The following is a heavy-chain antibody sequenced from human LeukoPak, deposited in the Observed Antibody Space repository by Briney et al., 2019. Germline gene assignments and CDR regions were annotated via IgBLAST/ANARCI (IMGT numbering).Heavy chain of an antibody. V-gene: IGHV4-39*01. CDR3: ARHSSYYYESSGYKN. Sequence: PSETLSLTCTVSGGSMSSSSFYWDWIRQPPGKGLEWIGSIYYSGSTYYNLSLKSRFTISVDSSKNQFSLRLSSVTAADTAVYYCARHSSYYYESSGYKNWGQGTLVTVSS. CDR1: GGSMSSSSFY. J-gene: IGHJ4*02. CDR2: IYYSGST. D-gene: IGHD3-22*01.